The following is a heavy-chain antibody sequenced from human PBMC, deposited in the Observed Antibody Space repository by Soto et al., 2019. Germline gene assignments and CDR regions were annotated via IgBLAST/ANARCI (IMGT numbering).Heavy chain of an antibody. D-gene: IGHD3-22*01. V-gene: IGHV4-31*03. J-gene: IGHJ3*02. CDR3: ARGIRGYYDSSGYYDDAFDI. Sequence: QVQLQESGPGLVKPSQTLSLTCTVSGGSISSGGYYWSWIRQHPGKGLEWIGYIYYSGSTYYNPSLKGRVTRPVDTSKNQFSRKLSSVTAADTAVYYCARGIRGYYDSSGYYDDAFDIWGKGTMVTVSS. CDR1: GGSISSGGYY. CDR2: IYYSGST.